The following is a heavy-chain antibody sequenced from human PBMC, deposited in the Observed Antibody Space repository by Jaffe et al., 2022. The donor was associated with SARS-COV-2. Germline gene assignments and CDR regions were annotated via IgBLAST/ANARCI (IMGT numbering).Heavy chain of an antibody. CDR2: ISYDGSNK. D-gene: IGHD2-15*01. Sequence: QVQLVESGGGVVQPGRSLRLSCAASGFTFSSYGMHWVRQAPGKGLEWVAVISYDGSNKYYADSVKGRFTISRDNSKNTLYLQMNSLRAEDTAVYYCAKDRGFRVVVVDFDYWGQGTLVTVSS. CDR3: AKDRGFRVVVVDFDY. CDR1: GFTFSSYG. V-gene: IGHV3-30*18. J-gene: IGHJ4*02.